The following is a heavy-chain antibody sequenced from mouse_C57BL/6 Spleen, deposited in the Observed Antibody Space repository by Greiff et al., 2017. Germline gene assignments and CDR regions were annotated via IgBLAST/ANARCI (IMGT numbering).Heavy chain of an antibody. D-gene: IGHD3-2*02. CDR2: IYPGDGDT. CDR1: GYAFSSSW. J-gene: IGHJ3*01. Sequence: QVQLQQSGPELVKPGASVKISCKASGYAFSSSWMNWVKQRPGKGLEWIGRIYPGDGDTNYNGKFKGKATLTADKSSSTAYMQLSSLTSEDSAVYFCAREGSGYSAWFAYWGQGTLVTASA. V-gene: IGHV1-82*01. CDR3: AREGSGYSAWFAY.